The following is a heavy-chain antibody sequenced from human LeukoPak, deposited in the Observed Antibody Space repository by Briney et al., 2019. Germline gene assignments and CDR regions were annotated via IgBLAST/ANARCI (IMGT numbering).Heavy chain of an antibody. CDR3: AKEPGETSLFVVDY. J-gene: IGHJ4*02. CDR1: GFTFSNYD. CDR2: ISYDGSNK. Sequence: GGSLRLSCAASGFTFSNYDMHWVRQAPGKGLEWVAVISYDGSNKYYADSVKGRFTISRDNSKNTLYLQMNSLRAGNTAVYYCAKEPGETSLFVVDYWGQGTLVTVSS. D-gene: IGHD3-10*01. V-gene: IGHV3-30*18.